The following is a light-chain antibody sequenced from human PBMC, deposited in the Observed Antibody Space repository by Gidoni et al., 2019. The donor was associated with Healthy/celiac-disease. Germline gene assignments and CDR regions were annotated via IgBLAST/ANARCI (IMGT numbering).Light chain of an antibody. CDR1: QSVSSN. CDR3: QQYNNWPQT. V-gene: IGKV3-15*01. Sequence: EIVMTQSPATLSVSPGESATLSCRASQSVSSNLAWYQQKPGQAPRLLIYGASTRATGIPARFSGSGSGTEFTLTISSLQSEDFAVYYCQQYNNWPQTFGQXTKVEIK. J-gene: IGKJ1*01. CDR2: GAS.